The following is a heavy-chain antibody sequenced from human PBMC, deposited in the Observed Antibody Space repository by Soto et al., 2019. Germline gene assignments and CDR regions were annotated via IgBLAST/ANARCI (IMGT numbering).Heavy chain of an antibody. V-gene: IGHV4-39*02. CDR3: ARDIVVVVAALNDSVDI. D-gene: IGHD2-15*01. CDR2: IYYSGST. CDR1: GGSISSSSYY. J-gene: IGHJ3*02. Sequence: QLQLQESGPGLVKPSETLSLTCTVSGGSISSSSYYWGWIRQPQGKGLEWIGSIYYSGSTYYNPSLKSRVTISVDTAKNQFSLKLSYVPAADTDVYYCARDIVVVVAALNDSVDIWGQGTMVTVSS.